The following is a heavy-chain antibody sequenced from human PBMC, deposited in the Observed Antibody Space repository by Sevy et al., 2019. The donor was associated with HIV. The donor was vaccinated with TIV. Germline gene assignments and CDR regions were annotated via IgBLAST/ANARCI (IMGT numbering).Heavy chain of an antibody. J-gene: IGHJ3*02. CDR1: GFTFSSYW. CDR3: ARAIYGDYTDAFDI. CDR2: IKQDGSEK. V-gene: IGHV3-7*03. D-gene: IGHD4-17*01. Sequence: GGYLRLSCAASGFTFSSYWMSWVRQAPGKGLEWVANIKQDGSEKYYVDSVKGRFTISRDNAKNSLYLQMNSLRAEDTAVYYCARAIYGDYTDAFDIWGQGTMVTVSS.